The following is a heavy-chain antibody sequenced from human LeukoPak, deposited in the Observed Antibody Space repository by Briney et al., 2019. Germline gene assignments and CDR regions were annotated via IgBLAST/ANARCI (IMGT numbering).Heavy chain of an antibody. CDR1: GYTFTSYA. CDR3: ARDLQGYCSSTSCYYYMDV. CDR2: INTNTGNP. J-gene: IGHJ6*03. V-gene: IGHV7-4-1*02. Sequence: ASVKVSCKASGYTFTSYAMNWVRQAPGQGLEWMGWINTNTGNPTYAQGFTGRFVFSLDTSVSTAYLRISSLKAEDTAVYYCARDLQGYCSSTSCYYYMDVWGKGTTVTVSS. D-gene: IGHD2-2*01.